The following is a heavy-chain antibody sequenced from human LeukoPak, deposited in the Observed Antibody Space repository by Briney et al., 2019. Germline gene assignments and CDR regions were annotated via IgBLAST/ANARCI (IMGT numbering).Heavy chain of an antibody. Sequence: PGGSLTLSCAASGFTFSSYAMTWPRQAPGKALEWVSTISGSGGSTYYADSVKGRFIISRDSSKNTMYLQMNSLRAEDTAIYYCAKELMYYYGSGYDYGIDVWGQGTTVTVSS. CDR2: ISGSGGST. CDR1: GFTFSSYA. V-gene: IGHV3-23*01. D-gene: IGHD3-10*01. CDR3: AKELMYYYGSGYDYGIDV. J-gene: IGHJ6*02.